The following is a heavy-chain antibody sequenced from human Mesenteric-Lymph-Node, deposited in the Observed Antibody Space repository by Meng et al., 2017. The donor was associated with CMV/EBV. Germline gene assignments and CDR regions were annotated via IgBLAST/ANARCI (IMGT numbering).Heavy chain of an antibody. Sequence: SVSGDSISRGSYYWDWIRQPSGKGLEWIGSIDYAGSTYYNPSLKSRVTISGDTSKNQFSLKFTSVSAADTAVYYCARRLSIGWFYDYWGQGTLVTVSS. D-gene: IGHD2-15*01. CDR3: ARRLSIGWFYDY. V-gene: IGHV4-39*01. CDR1: GDSISRGSYY. J-gene: IGHJ4*02. CDR2: IDYAGST.